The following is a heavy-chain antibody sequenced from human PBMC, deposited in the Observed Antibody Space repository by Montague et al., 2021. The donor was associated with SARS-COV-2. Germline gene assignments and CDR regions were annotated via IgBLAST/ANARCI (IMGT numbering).Heavy chain of an antibody. CDR2: IYYSGST. Sequence: SETLSLTCTVSDVSVSSGSYYWAWIRQPPGKGLEWIGYIYYSGSTFKNPSLESRVTLSVDTSENHFSLKLSSVTAADTAVYYCARERSSGWDWGQGTLVTVSS. CDR1: DVSVSSGSYY. CDR3: ARERSSGWD. D-gene: IGHD6-19*01. V-gene: IGHV4-39*07. J-gene: IGHJ4*02.